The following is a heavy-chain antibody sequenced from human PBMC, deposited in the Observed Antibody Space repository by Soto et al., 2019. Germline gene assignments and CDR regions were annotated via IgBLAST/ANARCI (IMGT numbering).Heavy chain of an antibody. D-gene: IGHD3-10*01. V-gene: IGHV4-34*01. CDR3: ARGDHYGSGSAKYYFDY. CDR1: GGSFSGYY. Sequence: QVQLQQWGPGLLKPSETLSLTCAVYGGSFSGYYWSWIRQPPGKGLEWIGEINHSGSTNYNPSLKSRVTISVDTSKNQFSLKLSSVTAADTAVYYCARGDHYGSGSAKYYFDYWGQGTLVTVSS. J-gene: IGHJ4*02. CDR2: INHSGST.